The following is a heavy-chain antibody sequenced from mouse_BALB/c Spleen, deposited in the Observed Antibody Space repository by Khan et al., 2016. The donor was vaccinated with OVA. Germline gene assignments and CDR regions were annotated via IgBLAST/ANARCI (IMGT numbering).Heavy chain of an antibody. J-gene: IGHJ2*01. Sequence: QVQLQQPGAELVKAGASVKMSCKASGYTFTSYWMHWVKQRLGQGLEWFAETNPTNGRTYYTEKFKSKATLTVDKSSSTAYMLLSGPTFEDSAVYDGARMKKIVGNDCDYWGKGTTLTVYS. D-gene: IGHD1-1*01. CDR2: TNPTNGRT. CDR1: GYTFTSYW. V-gene: IGHV1S81*02. CDR3: ARMKKIVGNDCDY.